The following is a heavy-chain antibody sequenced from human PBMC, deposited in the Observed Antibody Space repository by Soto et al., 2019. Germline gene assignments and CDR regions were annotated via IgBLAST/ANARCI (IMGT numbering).Heavy chain of an antibody. J-gene: IGHJ3*01. CDR3: AKDGSVPVTEDSFDF. CDR2: ISGSGGST. CDR1: GFTFSSYA. Sequence: GGSLRLSCAASGFTFSSYAMSWVRQAPGKGLEWVSDISGSGGSTYYADSVKGRFTISRDNSKNTLYLQMNSLRAEDTAVYYSAKDGSVPVTEDSFDFWGQGTMVTVSS. D-gene: IGHD1-20*01. V-gene: IGHV3-23*01.